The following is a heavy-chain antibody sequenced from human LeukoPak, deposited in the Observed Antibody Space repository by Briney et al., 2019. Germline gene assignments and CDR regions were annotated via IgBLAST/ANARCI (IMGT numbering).Heavy chain of an antibody. V-gene: IGHV3-7*03. J-gene: IGHJ4*02. CDR1: GFTFGAYY. CDR3: ARMSGIAVAAIWISYFDY. CDR2: IKQDGSEK. D-gene: IGHD6-19*01. Sequence: GESLRLSCAASGFTFGAYYMTWVCQAPGKGLEWVANIKQDGSEKYYVDSVKGRFTISRDNANNSLYLQMNSLRAEDTAVYYCARMSGIAVAAIWISYFDYWGQGTLVTVSS.